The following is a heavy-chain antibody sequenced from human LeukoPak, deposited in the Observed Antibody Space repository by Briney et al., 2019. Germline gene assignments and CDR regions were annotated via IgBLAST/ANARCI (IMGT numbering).Heavy chain of an antibody. CDR1: GFTFSSYG. CDR3: AKVASIVLMVYATHFDY. J-gene: IGHJ4*02. D-gene: IGHD2-8*01. V-gene: IGHV3-30*18. CDR2: ISYDGSNK. Sequence: GGSLRLSCAASGFTFSSYGMHWVRQAPGKGLEWVAVISYDGSNKHYADSVKGRFTISRDNSKNTLYLQMNSLRAEDTAVYYCAKVASIVLMVYATHFDYWGQGTLVTVSS.